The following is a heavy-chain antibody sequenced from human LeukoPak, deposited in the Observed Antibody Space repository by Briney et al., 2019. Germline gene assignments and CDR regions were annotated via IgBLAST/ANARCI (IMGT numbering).Heavy chain of an antibody. Sequence: TGGSLRLSCAASGFTFSSHWMSWVRQAPGKGLEWVANIKHDGIDKIYVDSVKGRFTISRDNAKNSLYLQMNSLRAEDTAVYYCAKATVTNSYFEYWGQGTLVTVSS. CDR2: IKHDGIDK. V-gene: IGHV3-7*04. CDR3: AKATVTNSYFEY. D-gene: IGHD4-11*01. CDR1: GFTFSSHW. J-gene: IGHJ4*02.